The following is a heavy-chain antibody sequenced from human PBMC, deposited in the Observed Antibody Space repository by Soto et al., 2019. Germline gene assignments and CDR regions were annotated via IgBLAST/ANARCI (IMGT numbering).Heavy chain of an antibody. D-gene: IGHD3-10*01. J-gene: IGHJ3*02. V-gene: IGHV4-39*01. CDR2: IFFSGGT. CDR3: ARQNFGSVRRVFDI. Sequence: QLQLRESGPGLVKPSETLSRTCTVSGDSLSSRSYYWGWIRQPPGKGLEWIGTIFFSGGTHYDPSQKRRVTLSVDTSKYQFSPKLSSVAAADTAVHYWARQNFGSVRRVFDIWGQGTVVTVSS. CDR1: GDSLSSRSYY.